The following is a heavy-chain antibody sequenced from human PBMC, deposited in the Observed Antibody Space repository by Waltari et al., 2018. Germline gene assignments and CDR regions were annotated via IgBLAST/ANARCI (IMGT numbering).Heavy chain of an antibody. CDR2: INPNRGGK. Sequence: QVQLVQSGAEVKKPGASVMVSCMASGYTFTGYYMPLVRQAPAQGVKWRGVINPNRGGKNYAQTFQGRVTMNRDTSISTAYMELSRMRSDDTAVYYCARNTPRIVGATFGGYWGQGTLVTVSS. D-gene: IGHD1-26*01. CDR1: GYTFTGYY. V-gene: IGHV1-2*02. CDR3: ARNTPRIVGATFGGY. J-gene: IGHJ4*02.